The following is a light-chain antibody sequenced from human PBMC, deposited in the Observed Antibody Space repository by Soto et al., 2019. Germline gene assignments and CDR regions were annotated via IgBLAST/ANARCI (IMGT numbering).Light chain of an antibody. CDR1: SSDVGAYKF. CDR2: EVS. J-gene: IGLJ3*02. Sequence: QSALTQPASVSGSPGQSVTISCTGTSSDVGAYKFVCWYQQHPGKAPKLIIYEVSNRPSGVSNRFSGSKSGNTASLTISGLQAEDEAHYYCSSYTTRSTLVFGGGTKVTVL. V-gene: IGLV2-14*01. CDR3: SSYTTRSTLV.